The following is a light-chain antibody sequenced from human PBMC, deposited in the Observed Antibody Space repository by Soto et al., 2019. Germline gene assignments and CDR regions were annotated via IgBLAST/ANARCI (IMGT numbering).Light chain of an antibody. J-gene: IGKJ1*01. CDR1: QGISND. CDR3: LQHHSFPWT. Sequence: DIRMTQSPSSLSASLGDIVTITCRASQGISNDLGWYQQKPGLAPKRLISAASTLQSGVPSRFRGSGSGTEVSLTISGLQTEDFATYYCLQHHSFPWTFGHGPEVEIQ. CDR2: AAS. V-gene: IGKV1-17*01.